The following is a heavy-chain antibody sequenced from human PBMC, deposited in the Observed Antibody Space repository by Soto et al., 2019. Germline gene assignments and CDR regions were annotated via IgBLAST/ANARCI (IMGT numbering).Heavy chain of an antibody. Sequence: QMHLVESGGGVVQPGRSLTLSCVESGFTFTSYGIHWVRQAPGKGLEWVAVIWYDGSNKYYGDSVKGRFSISRDNSKNTVYLQMNSLRAEDTAVYYCARDRRFLEWLDYWGQGTLVSVSS. CDR2: IWYDGSNK. J-gene: IGHJ4*02. CDR3: ARDRRFLEWLDY. D-gene: IGHD3-3*01. CDR1: GFTFTSYG. V-gene: IGHV3-33*01.